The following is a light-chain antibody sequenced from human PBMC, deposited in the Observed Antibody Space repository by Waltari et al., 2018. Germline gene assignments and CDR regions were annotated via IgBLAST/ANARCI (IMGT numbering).Light chain of an antibody. CDR2: GKN. CDR3: QSYDSSLTASV. CDR1: SSNTGTDYD. Sequence: QSVLTQPPSVSGAPGQRVTISCTGSSSNTGTDYDVHWYRQLPGTAPQLLIYGKNNRPSGGPDRFSGSKSGTSASLAITGLQAEDEADYYCQSYDSSLTASVFGGGTKLTVL. V-gene: IGLV1-40*01. J-gene: IGLJ2*01.